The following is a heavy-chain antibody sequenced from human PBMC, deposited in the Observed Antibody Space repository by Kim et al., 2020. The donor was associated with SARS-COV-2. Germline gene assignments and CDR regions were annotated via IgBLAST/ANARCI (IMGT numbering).Heavy chain of an antibody. V-gene: IGHV3-43*01. CDR3: AKDSSYYDYVWGSYPSHFDY. D-gene: IGHD3-16*02. J-gene: IGHJ4*02. Sequence: GGSLRLSCAASGFTFDDYTMHWVRQAPGKGLEWVSLISWDGGSTYYADSVKGRFTISRDNSKNSLYLQMNSLRTEDTALYYCAKDSSYYDYVWGSYPSHFDYWGQGTLVTGSS. CDR2: ISWDGGST. CDR1: GFTFDDYT.